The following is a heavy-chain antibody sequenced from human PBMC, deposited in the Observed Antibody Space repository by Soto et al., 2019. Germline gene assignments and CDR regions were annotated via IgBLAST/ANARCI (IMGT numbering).Heavy chain of an antibody. CDR2: ISCDGNDK. CDR3: AKGSMSAHRFLAH. J-gene: IGHJ4*02. CDR1: GFTFSNYG. Sequence: QVQLVESGGGVVQPGRSLRLSCAASGFTFSNYGMHWVRQAPGKGLEWVTTISCDGNDKYYADSVKGRFTISRDNTKNTLDLQTNGLIAVDTGVYYCAKGSMSAHRFLAHWGQGTLVTVSS. V-gene: IGHV3-30*18. D-gene: IGHD6-6*01.